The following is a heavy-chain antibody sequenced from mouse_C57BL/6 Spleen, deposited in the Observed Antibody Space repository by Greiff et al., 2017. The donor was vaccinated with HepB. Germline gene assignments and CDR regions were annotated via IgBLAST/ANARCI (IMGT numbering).Heavy chain of an antibody. CDR2: IYPGDGET. CDR3: ARSDYVPWFAY. D-gene: IGHD2-4*01. Sequence: QVQLQQSGAELVKPGASVKISCKASGYAFSSYWMNWVKQRPGKGLEGIGQIYPGDGETNYNGKFKGKATLTADKSSSKAYMQLSSLTSEDSAVYFCARSDYVPWFAYWGQGTLVTVSA. V-gene: IGHV1-80*01. CDR1: GYAFSSYW. J-gene: IGHJ3*01.